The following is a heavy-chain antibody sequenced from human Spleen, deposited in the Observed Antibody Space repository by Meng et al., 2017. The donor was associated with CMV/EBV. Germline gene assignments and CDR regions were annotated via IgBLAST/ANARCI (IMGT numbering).Heavy chain of an antibody. Sequence: GESLKISCAASGFTFSNYEMNWVRQAAGKGLEWVSYISTGGTTIYYADSVKGRFTISRDNAKNSLYLQMNSLRAEDTAVYYCAKIWAFGGVVADYWGQGTLVTVSS. V-gene: IGHV3-48*03. D-gene: IGHD3-16*02. J-gene: IGHJ4*02. CDR3: AKIWAFGGVVADY. CDR2: ISTGGTTI. CDR1: GFTFSNYE.